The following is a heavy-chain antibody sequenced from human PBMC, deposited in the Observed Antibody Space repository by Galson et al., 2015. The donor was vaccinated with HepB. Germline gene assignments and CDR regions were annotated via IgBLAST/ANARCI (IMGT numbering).Heavy chain of an antibody. J-gene: IGHJ4*02. CDR1: GFPLSNYA. V-gene: IGHV3-23*01. CDR3: VNRRVDIRGV. Sequence: SLRLSCAASGFPLSNYAMSWVRQAPGKGLEWVPTITGSSDTTNYADSVKGRFTISRDNSKNTLYLQMNSLRAEDTAIYYCVNRRVDIRGVWDQGTLVTVSS. CDR2: ITGSSDTT. D-gene: IGHD3-10*01.